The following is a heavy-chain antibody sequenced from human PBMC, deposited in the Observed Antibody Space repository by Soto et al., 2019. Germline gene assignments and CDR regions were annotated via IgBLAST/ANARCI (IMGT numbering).Heavy chain of an antibody. J-gene: IGHJ4*02. Sequence: GESLKISCKGSGYSFTSYWIGWVRQMPGRGLEWMGIVYPGDSDARYSPSFQGQVTMSADKSITTAYLQWSSLKASDTATYYCATQGNYASGFYYFDYWGRGTPVTVSP. D-gene: IGHD3-16*01. CDR1: GYSFTSYW. V-gene: IGHV5-51*01. CDR2: VYPGDSDA. CDR3: ATQGNYASGFYYFDY.